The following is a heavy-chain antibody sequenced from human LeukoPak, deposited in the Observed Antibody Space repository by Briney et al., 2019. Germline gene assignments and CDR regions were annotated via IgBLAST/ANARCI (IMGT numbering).Heavy chain of an antibody. CDR2: ISSSSSYI. CDR3: ARDARPNPPGIAVAGPFDY. J-gene: IGHJ4*02. V-gene: IGHV3-21*01. D-gene: IGHD6-19*01. CDR1: GFTFSSYS. Sequence: PGGSLRLSCAASGFTFSSYSMNWVRQAPGKGLEWVSSISSSSSYIYYADSVKGRFTISRDNAKNSLYLQMNSLRAEDTAVYYCARDARPNPPGIAVAGPFDYWGQGTLVTVSS.